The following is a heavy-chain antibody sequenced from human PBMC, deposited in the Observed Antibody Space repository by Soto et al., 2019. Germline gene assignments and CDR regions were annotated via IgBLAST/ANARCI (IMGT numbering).Heavy chain of an antibody. Sequence: VQLVESGGGLIQPGGSLRLSCVASGFTLSSYVMHWVRQAPGKGLEWVARISYAGNDNYYADSVKGRFTISRDNSKKTLYLQMTSLRADDTAVYYCARDRQQWLEPAGGALPFWGQGTMVIVSS. CDR2: ISYAGNDN. CDR3: ARDRQQWLEPAGGALPF. J-gene: IGHJ3*01. V-gene: IGHV3-30-3*01. D-gene: IGHD6-19*01. CDR1: GFTLSSYV.